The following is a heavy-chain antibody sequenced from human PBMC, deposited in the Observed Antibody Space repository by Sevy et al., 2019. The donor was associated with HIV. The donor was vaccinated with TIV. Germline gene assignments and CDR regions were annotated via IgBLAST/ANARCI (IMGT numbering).Heavy chain of an antibody. CDR1: GFTFDDYA. CDR3: AKGITMVRSRAGMDV. Sequence: GGSLRLSCAASGFTFDDYAMHWVRQAPGKGLEWVSGISWNSGSIGYADSVKGRLTISRDNAKNSLYLQMNSLRAEDTALYYCAKGITMVRSRAGMDVWGQGTTVTVSS. D-gene: IGHD3-10*01. V-gene: IGHV3-9*01. J-gene: IGHJ6*02. CDR2: ISWNSGSI.